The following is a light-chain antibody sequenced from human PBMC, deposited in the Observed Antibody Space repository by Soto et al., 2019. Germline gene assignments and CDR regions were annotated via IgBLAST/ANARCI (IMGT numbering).Light chain of an antibody. CDR2: AAS. V-gene: IGKV1-5*01. CDR1: QSVSGW. Sequence: IQMTQSPCTLAASVGDTATGTCRASQSVSGWLAWYQQKPGEAPKLLIYAASALPRGVPSRFSGSGSGTKFTLTIASLQPDDVANYYCQQYETFSGTFGPGTKVDIK. CDR3: QQYETFSGT. J-gene: IGKJ1*01.